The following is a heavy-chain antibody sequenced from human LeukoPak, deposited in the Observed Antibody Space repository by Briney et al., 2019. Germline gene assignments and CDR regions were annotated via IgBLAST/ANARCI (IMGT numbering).Heavy chain of an antibody. CDR1: GFTFSSYW. D-gene: IGHD6-6*01. CDR3: VREYSSSSGRAFDI. Sequence: SGGSLRLSCAASGFTFSSYWMHWVRQAPGKGLVWVSSISTDGSSTNSADSVKGRFTISRDNAKNTLYLQMNSLRAEDTAVYYCVREYSSSSGRAFDIWGQGTMVTVSP. V-gene: IGHV3-74*01. CDR2: ISTDGSST. J-gene: IGHJ3*02.